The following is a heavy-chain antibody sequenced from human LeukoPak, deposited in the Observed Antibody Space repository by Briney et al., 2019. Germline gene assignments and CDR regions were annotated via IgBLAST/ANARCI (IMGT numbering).Heavy chain of an antibody. V-gene: IGHV1-2*02. CDR1: GYTFTDYY. CDR2: INPNSGGT. D-gene: IGHD4-17*01. Sequence: ASVKVSCTASGYTFTDYYIHWVRQAPAQGLEWMGWINPNSGGTNYAQKFLGRVTMTRDTSISTAYMELSSLRSDDTAVYYCARATLPRSDDYASDYWGQGTLVTVSS. J-gene: IGHJ4*02. CDR3: ARATLPRSDDYASDY.